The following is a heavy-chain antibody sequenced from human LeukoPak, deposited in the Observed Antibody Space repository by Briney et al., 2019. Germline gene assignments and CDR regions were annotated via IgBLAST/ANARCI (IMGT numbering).Heavy chain of an antibody. V-gene: IGHV4-34*01. Sequence: SETLSLTCAVYGGSLSGYYWSRIRQSPEKGLEWIGENNDSGTTNYNPSFKSRVTISVDKSKNQISLKLNFVTAADTALYYCAREVLAAARWFDPWGPGTLVTVSA. CDR2: NNDSGTT. CDR1: GGSLSGYY. J-gene: IGHJ5*02. D-gene: IGHD6-13*01. CDR3: AREVLAAARWFDP.